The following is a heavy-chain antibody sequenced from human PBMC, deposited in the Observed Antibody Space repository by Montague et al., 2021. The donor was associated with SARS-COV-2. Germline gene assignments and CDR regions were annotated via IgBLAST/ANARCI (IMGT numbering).Heavy chain of an antibody. CDR2: TYYRSKWYN. V-gene: IGHV6-1*01. CDR3: ARISASSDY. Sequence: CAISGDSVSRNSAAWNWIRHSPSRGLASLGRTYYRSKWYNDYAVSVKSRITINPDTSKNQISLQLHSVTPEDTAVYYCARISASSDYWGQGTLVTVSS. J-gene: IGHJ4*02. CDR1: GDSVSRNSAA. D-gene: IGHD1-26*01.